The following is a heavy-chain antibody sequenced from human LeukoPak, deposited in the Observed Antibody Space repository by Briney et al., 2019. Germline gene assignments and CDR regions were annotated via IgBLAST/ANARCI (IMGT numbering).Heavy chain of an antibody. J-gene: IGHJ4*02. CDR3: ARSFTIFGHFDY. D-gene: IGHD3-3*01. CDR2: ISYSGTT. Sequence: PSETLSLTCTVSGASISSSRYYWGWIRQPPGKGLEWIGSISYSGTTYHNPSLKSRITISVDTSRNQFSLKLSSVTAPDTAVYYCARSFTIFGHFDYWGQGTLVAASS. V-gene: IGHV4-39*01. CDR1: GASISSSRYY.